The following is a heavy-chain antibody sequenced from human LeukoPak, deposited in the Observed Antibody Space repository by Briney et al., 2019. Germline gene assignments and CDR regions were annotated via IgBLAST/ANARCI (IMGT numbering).Heavy chain of an antibody. Sequence: SETLSLTCAVYGGSFSGYYWSWILQPPGKGLEWIGEINHSGSTNYNPSLKSRVTISVDTSKNQFSLKLSSVTAADTAVYYCARGGVLLWFGELFQRAFDIWGQGTMVTVSS. D-gene: IGHD3-10*01. CDR1: GGSFSGYY. CDR2: INHSGST. CDR3: ARGGVLLWFGELFQRAFDI. J-gene: IGHJ3*02. V-gene: IGHV4-34*01.